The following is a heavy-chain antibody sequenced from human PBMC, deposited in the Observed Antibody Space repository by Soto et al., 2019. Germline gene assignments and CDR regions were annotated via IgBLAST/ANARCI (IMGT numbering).Heavy chain of an antibody. CDR3: TRVIRGAAYAYGVAV. J-gene: IGHJ6*02. Sequence: QVQLQESGPGLVKPSETLSLACTVSGDSVISVCCFWIWIRQPPGKELEWIGHIYDNGDTSYNPSLESRVTISVDTSQNQFSLKLRTLTAADTAVYYCTRVIRGAAYAYGVAVWSQATAVTV. CDR1: GDSVISVCCF. D-gene: IGHD3-16*02. CDR2: IYDNGDT. V-gene: IGHV4-61*01.